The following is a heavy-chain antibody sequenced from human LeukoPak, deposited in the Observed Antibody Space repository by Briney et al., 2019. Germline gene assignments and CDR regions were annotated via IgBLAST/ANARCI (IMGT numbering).Heavy chain of an antibody. V-gene: IGHV4-4*02. CDR1: GGSITSSNW. D-gene: IGHD1-26*01. CDR2: IYYTGNT. CDR3: ARDRSGNRWYPDGFDL. Sequence: SETLSLTCAVSGGSITSSNWWSWVRQPPGKGLEWIGEIYYTGNTNYNPSLKSRVTISVDKSNNQFSLNLSSVTAADTAVYYCARDRSGNRWYPDGFDLWGQGTMVTVSS. J-gene: IGHJ3*01.